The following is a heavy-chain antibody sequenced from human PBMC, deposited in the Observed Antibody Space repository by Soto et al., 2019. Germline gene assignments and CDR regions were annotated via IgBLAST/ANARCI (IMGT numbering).Heavy chain of an antibody. CDR2: IYYSGST. CDR3: ARQWRAIQLWLPDY. Sequence: SETLSLTCTVSGGSISSSSYYWGWIRQPPGKGLEWIGSIYYSGSTYYNPSLKSRVTISVDTSKNQFSLKLSSVTAADTAVYYCARQWRAIQLWLPDYWGQGTLVTVSS. V-gene: IGHV4-39*01. J-gene: IGHJ4*02. CDR1: GGSISSSSYY. D-gene: IGHD5-18*01.